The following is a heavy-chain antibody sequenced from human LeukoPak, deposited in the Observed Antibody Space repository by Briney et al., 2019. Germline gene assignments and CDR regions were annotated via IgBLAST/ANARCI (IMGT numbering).Heavy chain of an antibody. CDR1: GFTFSSYG. CDR2: IWYDGSNK. V-gene: IGHV3-33*01. Sequence: PGGSLRLSCAASGFTFSSYGMHWVRQAPGKGLEWVAVIWYDGSNKYYADSVKGRFTISRDNSKNTLYLQMNSLRAEDTAVYYCARPTLFIVGGDDAFDIWSQGTMVTVSS. J-gene: IGHJ3*02. CDR3: ARPTLFIVGGDDAFDI. D-gene: IGHD1-26*01.